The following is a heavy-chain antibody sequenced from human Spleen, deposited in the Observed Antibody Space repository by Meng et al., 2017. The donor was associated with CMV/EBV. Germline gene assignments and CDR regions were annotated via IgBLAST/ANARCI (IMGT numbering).Heavy chain of an antibody. CDR2: TRPDNGAT. J-gene: IGHJ3*02. CDR3: ARGVVFAYGSPGALDI. D-gene: IGHD3-10*01. Sequence: SGYTFSSYYIIWVRRAPGHGLECLGWTRPDNGATEYSQRLQGRVTMTTDTAANTAYMELRSLTSDDTGIYYCARGVVFAYGSPGALDIWGQGTMVTVSS. CDR1: GYTFSSYY. V-gene: IGHV1-18*01.